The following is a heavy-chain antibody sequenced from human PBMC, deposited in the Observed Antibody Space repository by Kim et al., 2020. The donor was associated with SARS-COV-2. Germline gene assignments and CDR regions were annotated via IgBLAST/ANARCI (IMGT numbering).Heavy chain of an antibody. CDR2: TA. J-gene: IGHJ3*02. V-gene: IGHV1-69*01. CDR3: ARGLSDAFDI. Sequence: TANSAQKFQGRVTITADESTSTAYMELSSLRSEDTAVYYCARGLSDAFDIWGQGTMVTVSS.